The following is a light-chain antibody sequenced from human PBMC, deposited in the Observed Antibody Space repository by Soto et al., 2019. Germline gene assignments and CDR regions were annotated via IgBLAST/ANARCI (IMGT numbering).Light chain of an antibody. J-gene: IGLJ2*01. CDR2: LDSDGSH. Sequence: VLTQSPSASASLGASVKLTCTLSSGHSSYAIAWHQQQPEKGPRYLMKLDSDGSHTKGDAIPDRFSGSSSGAERYLTISSLQSEDEADYYCQTWGTGIHVVFGGGTTLTVL. CDR1: SGHSSYA. CDR3: QTWGTGIHVV. V-gene: IGLV4-69*01.